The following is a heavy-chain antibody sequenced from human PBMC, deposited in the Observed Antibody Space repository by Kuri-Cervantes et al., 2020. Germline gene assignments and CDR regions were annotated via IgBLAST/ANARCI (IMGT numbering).Heavy chain of an antibody. Sequence: SVKVSCKASGYTFIAYYMHWVRQAPGQGLEWMGRIIPILGIANYEQKFQGRVTITADKSTSTAYMELSSLRSEDTAVYYCSSAAGDIVATLGPDHYYYYYGIDVWGQGTTVTVSS. D-gene: IGHD5-12*01. V-gene: IGHV1-69*02. CDR2: IIPILGIA. CDR1: GYTFIAYY. CDR3: SSAAGDIVATLGPDHYYYYYGIDV. J-gene: IGHJ6*02.